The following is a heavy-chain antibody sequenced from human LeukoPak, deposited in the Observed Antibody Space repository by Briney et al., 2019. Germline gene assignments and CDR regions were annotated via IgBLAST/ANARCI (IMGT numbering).Heavy chain of an antibody. D-gene: IGHD1-14*01. CDR1: GGSFSGYY. J-gene: IGHJ5*02. Sequence: SETLSLTCAVYGGSFSGYYWSWIRQPPGKGLEWIGEINHSGSTNYNPSLKGRVTISVDTSKNQFSLKLSSVTAADTAVYYCARRRRWNWFDPWGQGTLVTVSS. CDR3: ARRRRWNWFDP. V-gene: IGHV4-34*01. CDR2: INHSGST.